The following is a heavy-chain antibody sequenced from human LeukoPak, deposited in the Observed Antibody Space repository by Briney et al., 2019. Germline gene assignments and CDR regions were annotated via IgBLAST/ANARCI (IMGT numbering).Heavy chain of an antibody. CDR2: IIPILGIA. J-gene: IGHJ4*02. CDR3: ARAIGSGSSFDY. V-gene: IGHV1-69*04. CDR1: GGTFSSYA. D-gene: IGHD1-26*01. Sequence: ASVTVSCTASGGTFSSYAISWVRQAPGQGLEWMGRIIPILGIANYAQKFQGRVTITADKSTSTAYMELSSLRSEDTAVYYCARAIGSGSSFDYWGQGTLVTVSS.